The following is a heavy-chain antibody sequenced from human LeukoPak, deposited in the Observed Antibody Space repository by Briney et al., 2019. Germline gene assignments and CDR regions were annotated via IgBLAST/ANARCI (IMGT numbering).Heavy chain of an antibody. CDR2: IRYDGSNK. CDR1: GFTFSSYG. CDR3: ASTTRGGTYYYYMDV. D-gene: IGHD1-1*01. V-gene: IGHV3-30*02. Sequence: LPGGSLRLSCAASGFTFSSYGMHWVRQAPGKGLEWVAFIRYDGSNKYYADSVKGRFTISRDNYKNTLYLQMKSLRVEDTAMYYCASTTRGGTYYYYMDVWGKGTTVTISS. J-gene: IGHJ6*03.